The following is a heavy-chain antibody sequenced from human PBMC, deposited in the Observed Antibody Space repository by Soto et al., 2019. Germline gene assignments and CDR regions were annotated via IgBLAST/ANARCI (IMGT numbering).Heavy chain of an antibody. CDR1: GGSASSGSDY. Sequence: SETLSLTCTVSGGSASSGSDYWSWIRQPPGKGLEWIGYIYHSGSTTYNPSLKSRVTISVETSKSQFSLKLRSVTAADTAVYYCARSDYYGASGYWGQGTLVTVSS. J-gene: IGHJ4*02. CDR3: ARSDYYGASGY. D-gene: IGHD4-17*01. V-gene: IGHV4-61*01. CDR2: IYHSGST.